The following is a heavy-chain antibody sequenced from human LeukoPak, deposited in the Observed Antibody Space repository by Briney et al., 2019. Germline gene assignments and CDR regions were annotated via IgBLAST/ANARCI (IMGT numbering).Heavy chain of an antibody. CDR2: INHSGST. D-gene: IGHD3-10*01. J-gene: IGHJ4*02. CDR1: GGSFSGYY. V-gene: IGHV4-34*01. Sequence: SETLSLTCAVYGGSFSGYYWSWIRQPPGKGLEWIGEINHSGSTNYNPSLKSRVTISVDTSKNQFSLKLSSVTAADTAVYYCARTITMVRGPFDYWGQGTVVTVSS. CDR3: ARTITMVRGPFDY.